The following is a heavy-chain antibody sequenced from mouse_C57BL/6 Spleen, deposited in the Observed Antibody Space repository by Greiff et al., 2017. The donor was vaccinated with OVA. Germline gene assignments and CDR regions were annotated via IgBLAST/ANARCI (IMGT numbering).Heavy chain of an antibody. D-gene: IGHD2-12*01. CDR3: TRWYVTTIFDY. CDR1: GFTFSDAW. V-gene: IGHV6-6*01. CDR2: IRNKANNHAT. J-gene: IGHJ2*01. Sequence: EVQLVESGGGLVQPGGSMKLSCAASGFTFSDAWMDWVRQSPEKGLEWVAAIRNKANNHATYYAESVKGRFTISRDDSKSSVYMQMNSLRAEDTGIYYCTRWYVTTIFDYWGQGTTLTVSS.